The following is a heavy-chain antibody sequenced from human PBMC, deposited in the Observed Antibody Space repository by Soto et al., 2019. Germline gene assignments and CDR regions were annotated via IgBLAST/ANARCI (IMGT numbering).Heavy chain of an antibody. V-gene: IGHV3-7*01. Sequence: EVQLVESGGGLVQPGGSLRLSCAASEFTFSSFWMSWVRQAPGTGLEWVANIKEDGSEKYYADSVKGRFTISRDHAKKSLFLQMNNLRAEDTAVYYCEKDDGDGDYFGQGTLVTVSS. J-gene: IGHJ4*02. CDR1: EFTFSSFW. CDR3: EKDDGDGDY. CDR2: IKEDGSEK.